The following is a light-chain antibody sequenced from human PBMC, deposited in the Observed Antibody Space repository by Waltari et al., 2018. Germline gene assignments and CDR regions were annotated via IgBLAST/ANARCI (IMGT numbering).Light chain of an antibody. CDR3: AARDDSLNVWV. J-gene: IGLJ3*02. Sequence: QSVLTQPPSASGTPGQTVTISCSGSTSNIGNNPLNWYQQVPGTAPKVLIYNDDQRPWGVPDRFSVSKSGPSASLAISGLQSDDEGDYYCAARDDSLNVWVFGGGTRVTVL. CDR1: TSNIGNNP. CDR2: NDD. V-gene: IGLV1-44*01.